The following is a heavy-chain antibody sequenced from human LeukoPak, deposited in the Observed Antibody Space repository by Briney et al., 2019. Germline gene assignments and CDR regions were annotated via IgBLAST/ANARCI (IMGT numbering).Heavy chain of an antibody. CDR3: ARVVIMVRGVIAYDAFDI. CDR1: GGSISSGSYY. CDR2: IYTSGST. J-gene: IGHJ3*02. V-gene: IGHV4-61*02. D-gene: IGHD3-10*01. Sequence: SQTLSLTCTVSGGSISSGSYYWSWIRQPAGKGLEWIGRIYTSGSTNYNPSLKSRVTISIDTSKNQLSLKLSSVTAADTAVYYCARVVIMVRGVIAYDAFDIWGQGTMVTVSS.